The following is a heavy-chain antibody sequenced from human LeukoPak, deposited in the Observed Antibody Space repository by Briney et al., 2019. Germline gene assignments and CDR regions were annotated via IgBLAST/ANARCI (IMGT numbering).Heavy chain of an antibody. D-gene: IGHD5-18*01. V-gene: IGHV3-23*01. Sequence: GGSLRLSCTTSGFGSKNYAMRWGRLAPGKGLEWVSIISATGVNTYYADSVEGRFTISRDNSKNTLYLQMNSLRAEAAAVYYCARQPAGYSYGAGAFDIWGQGTMVTVSS. J-gene: IGHJ3*02. CDR3: ARQPAGYSYGAGAFDI. CDR1: GFGSKNYA. CDR2: ISATGVNT.